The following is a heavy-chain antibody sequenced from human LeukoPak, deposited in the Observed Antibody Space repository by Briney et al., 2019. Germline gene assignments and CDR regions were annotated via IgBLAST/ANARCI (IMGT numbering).Heavy chain of an antibody. CDR3: ARGRDFWSGPFDP. V-gene: IGHV4-59*01. D-gene: IGHD3-3*01. CDR1: GGSISSYY. J-gene: IGHJ5*02. Sequence: KPSETLSLTCTVSGGSISSYYWSWIRQPPGKGLEWIGYIYYSGSTNYNPSLKSRVTISVDTSKNQFSLKLSSVTAADTAVYYCARGRDFWSGPFDPWGQGTLVTVSS. CDR2: IYYSGST.